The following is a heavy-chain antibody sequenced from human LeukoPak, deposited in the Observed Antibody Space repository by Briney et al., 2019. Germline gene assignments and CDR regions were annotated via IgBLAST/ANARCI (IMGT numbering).Heavy chain of an antibody. CDR3: AGGARVCSSTSCYPNWFDP. V-gene: IGHV1-69*10. Sequence: ASVKVSCKASGGTFSSYGISWVRQAPGQGLEWMGWIIPILGIANYAHKFQDRVTISADKSTSTAYMELSSLRSEDTAVYYCAGGARVCSSTSCYPNWFDPWGQGTLVTVSS. CDR2: IIPILGIA. J-gene: IGHJ5*02. CDR1: GGTFSSYG. D-gene: IGHD2-2*01.